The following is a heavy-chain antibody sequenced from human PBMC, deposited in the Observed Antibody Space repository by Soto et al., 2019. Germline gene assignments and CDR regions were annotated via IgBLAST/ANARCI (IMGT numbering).Heavy chain of an antibody. V-gene: IGHV3-74*01. CDR1: GFTFSSYW. CDR2: INSDGSST. J-gene: IGHJ3*02. Sequence: GGSLRLSCAASGFTFSSYWMHWVRQAPGKGLVWVSRINSDGSSTSYADSVKGRFTISRDNAKNTLYLQMNSLRAEDTAVYYCARGLPLYYYDSSGAFDIWGQGTMVTVSS. D-gene: IGHD3-22*01. CDR3: ARGLPLYYYDSSGAFDI.